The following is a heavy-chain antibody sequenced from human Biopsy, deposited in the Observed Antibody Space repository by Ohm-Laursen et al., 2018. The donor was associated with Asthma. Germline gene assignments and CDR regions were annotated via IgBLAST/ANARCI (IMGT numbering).Heavy chain of an antibody. CDR3: ARITNDRIAAAGRYYYYGMDV. V-gene: IGHV4-34*01. J-gene: IGHJ6*02. CDR2: INHSGST. D-gene: IGHD6-13*01. CDR1: GGSFSGYY. Sequence: GTLSLTCAVYGGSFSGYYWSWIRQPPGKGLEWIGEINHSGSTNYNPSLKSRVTISVDTSKNQFSMKLSSVTAADTAVYYCARITNDRIAAAGRYYYYGMDVWGQRTTVTVSS.